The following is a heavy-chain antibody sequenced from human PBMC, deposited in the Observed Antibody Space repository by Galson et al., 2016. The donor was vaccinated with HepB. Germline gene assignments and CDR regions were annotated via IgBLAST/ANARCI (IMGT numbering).Heavy chain of an antibody. CDR3: ARDGEYYYGSGSYAET. J-gene: IGHJ5*02. Sequence: SLRLSCAASGFTVSSSYMRWVRQAPGKGLEWVSVIYSGGSAYYADSVKGRFTISRDNSKNTLYLQMNSLKAEDTAVYYCARDGEYYYGSGSYAETWGQGTLVTVSS. D-gene: IGHD3-10*01. CDR2: IYSGGSA. V-gene: IGHV3-53*01. CDR1: GFTVSSSY.